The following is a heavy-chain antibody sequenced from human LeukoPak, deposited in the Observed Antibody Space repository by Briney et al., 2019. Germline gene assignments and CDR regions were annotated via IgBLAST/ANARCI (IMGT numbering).Heavy chain of an antibody. J-gene: IGHJ4*02. Sequence: ASVKVSCKASGGTLSSYAISWVRQAPGQGLEWMGEINPIFGTANYAQKFQGRVTMTRDTSTSTVYMELSSLRSEDTAVYYCARAGGSWVEDVTFDYWGQGTLVTVSS. CDR3: ARAGGSWVEDVTFDY. CDR1: GGTLSSYA. CDR2: INPIFGTA. V-gene: IGHV1-69*05. D-gene: IGHD6-13*01.